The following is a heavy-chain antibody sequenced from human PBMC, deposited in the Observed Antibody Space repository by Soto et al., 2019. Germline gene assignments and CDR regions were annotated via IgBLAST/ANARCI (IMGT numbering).Heavy chain of an antibody. D-gene: IGHD4-4*01. CDR3: AKDRWSNYYGGYFDY. CDR1: GFTFSSYG. Sequence: QVQLVESGGGVVQPGRSLRLSCAASGFTFSSYGMHWVRQAPGNGLEWVAVISYDGSNKYYADSVKGRFTISRDNSKNTLYLQMNSLRAEDTAVYYCAKDRWSNYYGGYFDYWGQGTLVTVSS. CDR2: ISYDGSNK. V-gene: IGHV3-30*18. J-gene: IGHJ4*02.